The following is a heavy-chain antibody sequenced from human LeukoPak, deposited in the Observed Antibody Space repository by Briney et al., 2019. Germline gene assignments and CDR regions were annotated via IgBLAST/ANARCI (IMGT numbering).Heavy chain of an antibody. Sequence: PSETLSLTCAVYGGSFSGYYWSWIRQPPGKGLERIGEINHSGSTNYNPSLKSRVTISVDMSKNQFSLKLGSVTAADTAVYYCARGTGGYRFDPWGQGTLVAVSS. CDR3: ARGTGGYRFDP. V-gene: IGHV4-34*01. D-gene: IGHD6-13*01. CDR2: INHSGST. J-gene: IGHJ5*02. CDR1: GGSFSGYY.